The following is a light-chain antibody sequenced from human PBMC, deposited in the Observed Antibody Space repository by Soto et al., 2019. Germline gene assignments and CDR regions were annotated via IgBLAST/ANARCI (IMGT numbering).Light chain of an antibody. Sequence: QSVLTQPASVSGSPGQSIAISCTGTSSDVGAYNYVSWYQQHPGKVPKLVIYDVTNRPSGVSDRFSGSKSGNTASLTISGLQAEDEADYCCSSYTSNTTPYVFGTGTKVTVL. V-gene: IGLV2-14*01. CDR2: DVT. J-gene: IGLJ1*01. CDR1: SSDVGAYNY. CDR3: SSYTSNTTPYV.